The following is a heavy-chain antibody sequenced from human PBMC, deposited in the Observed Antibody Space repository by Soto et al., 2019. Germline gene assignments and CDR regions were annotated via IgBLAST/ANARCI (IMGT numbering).Heavy chain of an antibody. CDR2: INHSGST. J-gene: IGHJ4*02. D-gene: IGHD3-16*01. CDR1: GWSFSDYY. CDR3: ARPSDPDYVWGSYVDY. Sequence: SETLSLTCSDYGWSFSDYYWSWIRQPPGKGLEWIGEINHSGSTNYNPSLKSRVTISVDTSKNQFSLKLSSVTAADTAVYYCARPSDPDYVWGSYVDYWGQGTLVTVSS. V-gene: IGHV4-34*01.